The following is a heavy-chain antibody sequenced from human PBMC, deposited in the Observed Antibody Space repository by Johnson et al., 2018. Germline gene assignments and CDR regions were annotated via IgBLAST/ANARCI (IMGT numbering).Heavy chain of an antibody. CDR3: AKDWVGLGYLFDY. V-gene: IGHV3-30*18. CDR1: GFTFSNYG. Sequence: QERLVEAGGGVVQAGRSLRLCCAASGFTFSNYGMHWVRQAPGTGLEWVAVISNDGSNKYYADSLKGRFTVSRDTAKNTLYLQINILRAEDTAVYYCAKDWVGLGYLFDYWGRGTLVTVSS. J-gene: IGHJ4*02. CDR2: ISNDGSNK. D-gene: IGHD4-17*01.